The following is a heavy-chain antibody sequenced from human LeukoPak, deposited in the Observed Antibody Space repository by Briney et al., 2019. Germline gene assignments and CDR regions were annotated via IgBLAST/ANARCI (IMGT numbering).Heavy chain of an antibody. V-gene: IGHV3-48*01. CDR2: ISSSTI. CDR1: GFTFSTYS. D-gene: IGHD5-12*01. J-gene: IGHJ4*02. CDR3: AREGGAYVPDY. Sequence: GGSLRLSCAASGFTFSTYSMSWVRQAPGKRLEWVSYISSSTIYYADSVKGRFTISRDNAKNSLYLQMNSLRAEDTAVYYCAREGGAYVPDYWGQGSLVTVSS.